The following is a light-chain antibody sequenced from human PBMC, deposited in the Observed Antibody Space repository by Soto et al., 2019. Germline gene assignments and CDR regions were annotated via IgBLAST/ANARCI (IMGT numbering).Light chain of an antibody. J-gene: IGKJ3*01. CDR3: QQRNTWPPLIT. CDR1: QSVTTN. V-gene: IGKV3-11*01. CDR2: DVS. Sequence: EIVLTQSPATLSLSPGERATLSCRTSQSVTTNFAWYQQKPGQAPRLLIYDVSNRATGIPARFSGSGSGTDFTLTISSLEPEDFALYYCQQRNTWPPLITFVPGTKVDVK.